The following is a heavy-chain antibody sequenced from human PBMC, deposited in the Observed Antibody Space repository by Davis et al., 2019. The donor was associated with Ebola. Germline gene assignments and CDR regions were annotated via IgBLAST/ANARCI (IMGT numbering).Heavy chain of an antibody. CDR3: ARVSATVTTFDS. CDR2: INPSGGST. Sequence: AASVKVSCKASGYTFTSYYMHWVRQAPGQGLEWMGIINPSGGSTTYAQKFQGRVTMTRDTSTTTAYMELRSLRSDDTAVYYCARVSATVTTFDSWGQGTLVTVSS. CDR1: GYTFTSYY. D-gene: IGHD4-17*01. J-gene: IGHJ4*02. V-gene: IGHV1-46*01.